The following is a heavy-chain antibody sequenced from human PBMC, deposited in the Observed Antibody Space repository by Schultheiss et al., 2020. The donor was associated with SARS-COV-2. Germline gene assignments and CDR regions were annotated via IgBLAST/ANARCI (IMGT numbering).Heavy chain of an antibody. CDR2: IYYSGST. V-gene: IGHV4-31*02. CDR3: ARVTGYSSSPHFFDY. J-gene: IGHJ4*02. D-gene: IGHD2-2*01. Sequence: WVRQAPGKGLEWIGYIYYSGSTYYNPSLKSRVTMSVDTSKSQFSLKLSSVTAADTAVYYCARVTGYSSSPHFFDYWGQGTHVTVSS.